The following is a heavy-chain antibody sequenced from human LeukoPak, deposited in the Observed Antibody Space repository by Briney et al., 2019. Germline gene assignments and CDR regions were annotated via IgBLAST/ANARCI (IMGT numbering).Heavy chain of an antibody. CDR1: GFTFSGSA. D-gene: IGHD6-13*01. CDR2: IKSKTDNYAT. V-gene: IGHV3-73*01. CDR3: TRLAAGTYHFDY. J-gene: IGHJ4*02. Sequence: GGSLKLSCAASGFTFSGSAMHWVRQASGKGLEWIGRIKSKTDNYATAYAASVKGRFTISRDDSKNTAYLQMSSLKTEDTAVYYCTRLAAGTYHFDYWGQGTLVTVSS.